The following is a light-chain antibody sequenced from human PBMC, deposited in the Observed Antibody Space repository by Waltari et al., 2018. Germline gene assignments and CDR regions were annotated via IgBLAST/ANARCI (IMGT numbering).Light chain of an antibody. CDR1: QDINIY. CDR2: DAS. J-gene: IGKJ2*01. CDR3: HRYNDVPFT. Sequence: DIQMTQSPPSLSASIGDRVTITWQATQDINIYLNWYQVTTGKAPKPLIYDASDLETGLPSRVSGSGSGTHFTFTLNCLQPEDVGTYYCHRYNDVPFTFGQGTNLEVK. V-gene: IGKV1-33*01.